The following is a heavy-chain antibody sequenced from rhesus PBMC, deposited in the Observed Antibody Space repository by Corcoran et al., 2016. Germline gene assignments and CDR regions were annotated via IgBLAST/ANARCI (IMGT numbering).Heavy chain of an antibody. D-gene: IGHD4-29*01. Sequence: EVQLVVSGGGLVQPGGSLRLSCAASGFPFSSSASHRVRQASGKGLEWVGVMRNKSNNEGTEYSASVKGRFTISRDDSKNTAYLQMNSLKTEDTAVYYCVRGGGSSGFDYWGQGVLVTVSS. J-gene: IGHJ4*01. CDR1: GFPFSSSA. CDR3: VRGGGSSGFDY. CDR2: MRNKSNNEGT. V-gene: IGHV3-186*01.